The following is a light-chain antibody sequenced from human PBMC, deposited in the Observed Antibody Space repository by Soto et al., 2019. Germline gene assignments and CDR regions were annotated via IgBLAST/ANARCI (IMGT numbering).Light chain of an antibody. CDR3: LQHNNYPWT. CDR1: QGIRNE. Sequence: DIQMTQSPSSLSVSVGDRVTITCRASQGIRNELGWYQQKPGKAPKRLIYDASSLQSGVPSRFSGSGSGTEFTLTISSLQPEDFATYYCLQHNNYPWTFGQGTKVEIK. J-gene: IGKJ1*01. V-gene: IGKV1-17*01. CDR2: DAS.